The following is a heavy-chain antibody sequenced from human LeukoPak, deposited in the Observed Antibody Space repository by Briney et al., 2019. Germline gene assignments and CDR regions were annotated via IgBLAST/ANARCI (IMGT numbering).Heavy chain of an antibody. Sequence: PGRSLRLSCAASGFAFDDFAMHWVRQAPGKGLEWVSGISWNSGSIGYADSVKGRFTISRDNAKNSLYLQMNSLRAEDTALYYCAKDIGAITMIVVDYYYYGMDVWGQGTTVTVSS. J-gene: IGHJ6*02. D-gene: IGHD3-22*01. CDR3: AKDIGAITMIVVDYYYYGMDV. CDR1: GFAFDDFA. CDR2: ISWNSGSI. V-gene: IGHV3-9*01.